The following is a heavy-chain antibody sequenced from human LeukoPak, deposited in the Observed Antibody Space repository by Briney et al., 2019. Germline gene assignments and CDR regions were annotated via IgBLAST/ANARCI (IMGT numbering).Heavy chain of an antibody. J-gene: IGHJ4*02. CDR3: ARGEGGIAAAGTDF. CDR1: GGSFSGYY. Sequence: SETLSLTCAVYGGSFSGYYWSWIRQPPGKGLEWIGEINHSGSTNYNPSLKSRVTISVDTSKNQFSLKLSSVTADDTAVYYCARGEGGIAAAGTDFWGQGTLVTVSS. V-gene: IGHV4-34*01. CDR2: INHSGST. D-gene: IGHD6-13*01.